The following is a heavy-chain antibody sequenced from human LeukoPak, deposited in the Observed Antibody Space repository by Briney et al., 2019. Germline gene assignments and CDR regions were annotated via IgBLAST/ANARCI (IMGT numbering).Heavy chain of an antibody. Sequence: ASVKVSCKVSGDTLTELSMHWVRQAPGKGLEWMGGFDPEDGETIYAQKFQGRVTMTEDTSTDTAYMELSSLRSEDTAVYYCATDRKGSSGYWYNGFDFWGQGTMVTVSS. V-gene: IGHV1-24*01. CDR3: ATDRKGSSGYWYNGFDF. D-gene: IGHD3-22*01. CDR2: FDPEDGET. J-gene: IGHJ3*01. CDR1: GDTLTELS.